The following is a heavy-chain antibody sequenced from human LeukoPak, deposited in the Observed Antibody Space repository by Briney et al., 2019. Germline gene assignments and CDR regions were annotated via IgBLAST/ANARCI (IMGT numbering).Heavy chain of an antibody. D-gene: IGHD2-15*01. J-gene: IGHJ4*02. CDR2: IYTSGST. Sequence: SETLSLTCTVSGCSISGYYWSCIRQPAGKGLEWIGRIYTSGSTNYNPSLKSRVTMSVDTSKNQFSLKLTSVTAADTAVYYCARGYCSGGSCYIFDYWGQGSLVTVSS. CDR1: GCSISGYY. CDR3: ARGYCSGGSCYIFDY. V-gene: IGHV4-4*07.